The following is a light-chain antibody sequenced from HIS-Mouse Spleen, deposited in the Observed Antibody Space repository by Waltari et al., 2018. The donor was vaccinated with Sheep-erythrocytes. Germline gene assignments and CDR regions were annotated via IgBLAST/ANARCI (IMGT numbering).Light chain of an antibody. V-gene: IGLV2-11*01. CDR1: SSDVGGYNY. Sequence: QSALTQPASVSGSPGQSITISCTGTSSDVGGYNYVSWYQQHPGKAPKPRIYDVSKRPSGVPDRFSGSKSGNTASLTISGLQAEDEADYYCCSYAGSSTPWVFGGGTK. J-gene: IGLJ3*02. CDR2: DVS. CDR3: CSYAGSSTPWV.